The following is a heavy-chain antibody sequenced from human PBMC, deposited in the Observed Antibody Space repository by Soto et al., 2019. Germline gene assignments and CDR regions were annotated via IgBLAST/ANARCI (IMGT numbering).Heavy chain of an antibody. Sequence: SETLSLTCTVSGGSLSSSSYYWGWIRQPPGKGLEWIGSIYYSGSTYYNPSLKSRVTISVDTSKNQFSLKLSSVTAADTAVYYCADTSWSQYYYYGMDVWGQGTTVT. J-gene: IGHJ6*02. D-gene: IGHD2-2*01. CDR1: GGSLSSSSYY. V-gene: IGHV4-39*01. CDR3: ADTSWSQYYYYGMDV. CDR2: IYYSGST.